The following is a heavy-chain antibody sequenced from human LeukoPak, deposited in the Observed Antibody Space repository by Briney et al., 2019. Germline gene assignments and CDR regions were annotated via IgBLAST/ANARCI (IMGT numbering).Heavy chain of an antibody. J-gene: IGHJ4*02. CDR2: ISGSGGST. CDR1: GFTFSSYA. CDR3: AKDSQGYSSGWHSYYYDY. D-gene: IGHD6-19*01. V-gene: IGHV3-23*01. Sequence: GGSLRLSCAASGFTFSSYAMSWVRQAPGKGLEWVSAISGSGGSTYYADSVKGRFTISRDNSKNTLYLQMNSLRAEDTAVYYCAKDSQGYSSGWHSYYYDYWGQGTLVTVSS.